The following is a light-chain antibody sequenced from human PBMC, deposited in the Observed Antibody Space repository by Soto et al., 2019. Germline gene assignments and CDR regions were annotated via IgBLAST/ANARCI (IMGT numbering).Light chain of an antibody. CDR3: QSYDTSLSGPVV. V-gene: IGLV1-40*01. CDR2: VNT. CDR1: SSNIGAGCD. Sequence: QSVLTQPPSVSGAPGQRVTMSCTGSSSNIGAGCDVPWYQHLPGTAPKLLIYVNTNRPSGVPDRFSGSKSGTSASLAITGLQAEDEADYYCQSYDTSLSGPVVFGGGTKVTVL. J-gene: IGLJ2*01.